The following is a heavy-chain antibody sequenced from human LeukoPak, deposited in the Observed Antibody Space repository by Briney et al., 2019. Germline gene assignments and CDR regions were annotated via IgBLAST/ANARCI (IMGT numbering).Heavy chain of an antibody. CDR2: INPNSGGT. J-gene: IGHJ3*02. CDR3: ARGSILLTSDAFDI. CDR1: GYTFTGYY. Sequence: ASVKVSCKASGYTFTGYYMHWVRQAPGQGLEWMGWINPNSGGTNYAQKFQGRVAMTRDTSISTAYMELSRLRSDDTAVYYCARGSILLTSDAFDIWGQGTLVTVSS. D-gene: IGHD3-10*01. V-gene: IGHV1-2*02.